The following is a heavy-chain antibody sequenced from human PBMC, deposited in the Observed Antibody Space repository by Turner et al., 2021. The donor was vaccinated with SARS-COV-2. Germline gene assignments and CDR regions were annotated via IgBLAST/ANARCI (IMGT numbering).Heavy chain of an antibody. V-gene: IGHV3-30*18. CDR1: GFPFSTYG. Sequence: QVQLVESGGGVVQPGRSLRLSCAASGFPFSTYGMHWVRQAPGKGLEWVALISYDGSNKYYADSVKGRFTISRDNSKNTLYLQMNSLRAEDTAVYYCAKTIGSYYDSSGYYQYFDYWGQGTLVTVSS. CDR2: ISYDGSNK. J-gene: IGHJ4*02. D-gene: IGHD3-22*01. CDR3: AKTIGSYYDSSGYYQYFDY.